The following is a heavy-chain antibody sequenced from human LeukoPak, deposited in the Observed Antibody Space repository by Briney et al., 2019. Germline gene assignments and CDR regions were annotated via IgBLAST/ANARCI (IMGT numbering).Heavy chain of an antibody. Sequence: QPGGSLRLSCAASGFTFSSYEMNWVRQAPGKGLEWVSYISSSGSTIYHAASMKGRSTTSRDNAKHSLYLQMNSLRAEDTAVYYCARDTFHDYPWEELGYMDVWGKGTTVTVSS. CDR2: ISSSGSTI. CDR3: ARDTFHDYPWEELGYMDV. V-gene: IGHV3-48*03. D-gene: IGHD4-11*01. J-gene: IGHJ6*03. CDR1: GFTFSSYE.